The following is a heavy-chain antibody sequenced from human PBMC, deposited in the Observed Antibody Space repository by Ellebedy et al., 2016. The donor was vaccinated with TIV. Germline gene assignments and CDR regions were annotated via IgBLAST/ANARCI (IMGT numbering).Heavy chain of an antibody. J-gene: IGHJ4*02. CDR1: GFTFSDYY. V-gene: IGHV3-11*03. CDR3: VRYARLADF. CDR2: ISGSSSDT. Sequence: PGGSLRLSCAASGFTFSDYYMNWLRQAPGKGLEWISYISGSSSDTNYADSVKGRFTISRDNDKNSLFLQMNSLRAEDTEIYYCVRYARLADFWGQGTLVTVSS.